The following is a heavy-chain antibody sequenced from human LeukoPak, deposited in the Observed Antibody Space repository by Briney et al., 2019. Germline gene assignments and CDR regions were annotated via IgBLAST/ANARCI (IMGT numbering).Heavy chain of an antibody. CDR2: INTDGSST. CDR1: GFTFSSYA. D-gene: IGHD6-19*01. J-gene: IGHJ4*02. V-gene: IGHV3-74*01. Sequence: PGGSLRLSCSASGFTFSSYAMHWVRQAPGKGLVWVSRINTDGSSTVYADSVKGRFTISRDNAENILFLQMNSLRADDTAVYYCTRDYSSASFDYWGQGSLVTVSS. CDR3: TRDYSSASFDY.